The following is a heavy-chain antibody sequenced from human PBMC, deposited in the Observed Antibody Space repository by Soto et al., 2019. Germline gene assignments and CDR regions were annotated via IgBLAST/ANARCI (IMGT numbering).Heavy chain of an antibody. CDR3: ARDDEYSGNGMDV. CDR1: GFTFSNYG. CDR2: ILNDGSNR. J-gene: IGHJ6*02. D-gene: IGHD3-10*01. Sequence: QVQLVESGGGVVQPGRSLRLSCAASGFTFSNYGMHWVRQAPGKGLEWVAVILNDGSNRYHADSVKDRFTISRDNSENTLYLQINSLRAEDTAVYYCARDDEYSGNGMDVWGQGTTVTVS. V-gene: IGHV3-33*01.